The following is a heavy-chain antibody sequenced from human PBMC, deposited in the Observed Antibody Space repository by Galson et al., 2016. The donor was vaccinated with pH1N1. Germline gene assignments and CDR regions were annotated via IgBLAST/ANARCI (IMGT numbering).Heavy chain of an antibody. CDR1: GFTFSNAW. CDR3: RGLNDN. V-gene: IGHV3-15*01. CDR2: IKSKTDGGTT. Sequence: SLRLSCAASGFTFSNAWMSWVRQAPGKGLEWVGRIKSKTDGGTTDYAAPVKGRFTLSGDDSKNTLYLQMNSLKIEDTAVYYCRGLNDNWGQGTLVTVSS. D-gene: IGHD3-16*01. J-gene: IGHJ4*02.